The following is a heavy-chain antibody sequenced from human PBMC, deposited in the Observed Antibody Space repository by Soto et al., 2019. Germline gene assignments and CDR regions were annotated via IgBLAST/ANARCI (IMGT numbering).Heavy chain of an antibody. CDR1: GYTFTNYW. CDR2: IYPGDSDT. V-gene: IGHV5-51*01. J-gene: IGHJ6*02. Sequence: GESLKISCKGSGYTFTNYWIGWVRQMPGKGLEWMGIIYPGDSDTKYNPSSQGQVTISADKSITTTYLQWSSLKASDTAIYYCAASIFYYGMDVWGQGTTVTVSS. CDR3: AASIFYYGMDV.